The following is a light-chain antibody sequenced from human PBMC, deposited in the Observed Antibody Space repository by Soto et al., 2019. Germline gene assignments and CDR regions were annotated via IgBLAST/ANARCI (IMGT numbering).Light chain of an antibody. CDR2: GAS. J-gene: IGKJ3*01. CDR1: QSVSNNF. CDR3: HLFGSSPRFT. Sequence: EIVLTQSPGTLSLSPGQRATLACRASQSVSNNFLAWYQQKAGQAPRLLIYGASSRATGIPDRFSGSGSGTDFTLTISMLEPEDFAVYYCHLFGSSPRFTFGPGTKVDI. V-gene: IGKV3-20*01.